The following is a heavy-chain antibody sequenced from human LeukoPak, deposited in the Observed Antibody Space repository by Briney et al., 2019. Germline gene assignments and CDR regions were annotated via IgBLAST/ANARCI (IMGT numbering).Heavy chain of an antibody. CDR1: GGSISTYY. J-gene: IGHJ3*01. V-gene: IGHV4-59*08. CDR3: ARQGSGGRSFDV. D-gene: IGHD1-26*01. Sequence: KPSETLSLTCTVSGGSISTYYWSWIRQPPGKGLEWIGYMYNSGSTNYNPSLKSRVTISIDTSKNQVSLRLSSVTAADTAVYYCARQGSGGRSFDVWGQGTVVTVSS. CDR2: MYNSGST.